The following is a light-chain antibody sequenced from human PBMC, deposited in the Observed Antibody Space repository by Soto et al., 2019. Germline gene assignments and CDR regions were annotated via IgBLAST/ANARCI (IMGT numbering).Light chain of an antibody. Sequence: AMQMTQSPSSLSASVGDRVSISCRASDDIRDDLGWYQQKPGKAPTLLIYAASILQSGVPSRFSGSGSGTDFTLTISSLQPEDFATYFCLQDYNYPPSFGGGTKVEI. CDR2: AAS. CDR3: LQDYNYPPS. J-gene: IGKJ4*01. V-gene: IGKV1-6*02. CDR1: DDIRDD.